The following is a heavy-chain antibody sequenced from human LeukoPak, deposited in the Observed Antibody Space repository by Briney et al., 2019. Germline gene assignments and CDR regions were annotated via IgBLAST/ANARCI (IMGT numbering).Heavy chain of an antibody. CDR1: GDSISNYY. CDR2: VYITGHT. V-gene: IGHV4-4*07. D-gene: IGHD4-17*01. J-gene: IGHJ4*02. CDR3: ARDRYGDYSDY. Sequence: PSETLSLTCTVSGDSISNYYWSWIRQPAGEGLEWIGRVYITGHTNYNPSLKSRVTMSIDTSKNQFSLKLSSVTAADTAVYYCARDRYGDYSDYWGQGTLVTVSS.